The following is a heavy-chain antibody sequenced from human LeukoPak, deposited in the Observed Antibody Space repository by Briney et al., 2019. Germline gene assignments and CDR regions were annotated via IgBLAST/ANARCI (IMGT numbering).Heavy chain of an antibody. Sequence: GGSLRLSCAAPGFTFSSYSMNWVRQAPGKGLEWVSGISWNSGSIGYADSVKGRFTISRDNAKNSLYLQMNSLRAEDTALYYCAKDFGIAAAGTPLDYWGQGTLVTVSS. D-gene: IGHD6-13*01. V-gene: IGHV3-9*01. J-gene: IGHJ4*02. CDR1: GFTFSSYS. CDR2: ISWNSGSI. CDR3: AKDFGIAAAGTPLDY.